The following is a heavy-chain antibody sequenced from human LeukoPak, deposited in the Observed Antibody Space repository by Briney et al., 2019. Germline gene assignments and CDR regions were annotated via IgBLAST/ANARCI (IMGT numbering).Heavy chain of an antibody. V-gene: IGHV4-59*01. J-gene: IGHJ5*02. CDR1: GDSISSYY. D-gene: IGHD3-16*01. CDR3: ARAGAVGGVAEYWFYP. Sequence: SETLSLTCTVSGDSISSYYWSWIRQPPGKGLEWIGYIYYSGSANYNPSPTSRVPVSVYTYTNLFSLKLSSVTAADTAVYYCARAGAVGGVAEYWFYPWGQGNVVTVSS. CDR2: IYYSGSA.